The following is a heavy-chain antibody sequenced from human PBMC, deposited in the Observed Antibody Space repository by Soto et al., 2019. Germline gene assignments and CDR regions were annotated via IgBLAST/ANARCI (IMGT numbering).Heavy chain of an antibody. Sequence: QVQLVESGGGVVQPGRSLRLSCAASGFTFSSYGMHWVRQAPGKGLEWVAVISYDGSNKYYADSVKGRFTISRDNSKNTLYLQMNGLRAEDAAVYYCAKGWDIGDQLQLYFQHWGQGTLVTVSS. CDR2: ISYDGSNK. CDR1: GFTFSSYG. V-gene: IGHV3-30*18. CDR3: AKGWDIGDQLQLYFQH. J-gene: IGHJ1*01. D-gene: IGHD2-2*01.